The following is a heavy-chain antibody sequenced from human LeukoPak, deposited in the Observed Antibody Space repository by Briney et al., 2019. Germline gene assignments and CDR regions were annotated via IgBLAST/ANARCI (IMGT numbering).Heavy chain of an antibody. CDR3: ARGLLYYDFWSGYYSAPIDY. Sequence: PSETLSLTCTVSGGSISSYYWSWIRQPAGKGLEWIGRTYTSGSTNYNPSLKSRVTMSVDTSKNQFSLKLSSVTAADTAVYYCARGLLYYDFWSGYYSAPIDYWGQGTLVTVSS. D-gene: IGHD3-3*01. V-gene: IGHV4-4*07. J-gene: IGHJ4*02. CDR2: TYTSGST. CDR1: GGSISSYY.